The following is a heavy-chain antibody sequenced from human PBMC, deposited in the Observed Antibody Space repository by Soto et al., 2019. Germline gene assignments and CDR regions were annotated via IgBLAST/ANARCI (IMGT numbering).Heavy chain of an antibody. CDR2: VNWDGDTT. Sequence: PGGSLRLSCAASGFTFDDFAMCWVRQVTGKGLEWISLVNWDGDTTFYADSVKGRFIISRDNSKNSVYLQMNSLRSDDSAIYYCAKGATVTTHYQYYGMDVWGRGTTVTVSS. CDR3: AKGATVTTHYQYYGMDV. CDR1: GFTFDDFA. D-gene: IGHD4-17*01. J-gene: IGHJ6*02. V-gene: IGHV3-43D*04.